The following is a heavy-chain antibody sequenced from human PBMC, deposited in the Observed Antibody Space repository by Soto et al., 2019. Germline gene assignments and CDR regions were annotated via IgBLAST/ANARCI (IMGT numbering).Heavy chain of an antibody. J-gene: IGHJ4*02. Sequence: GASVKVSCKASGYTFTTYGISWVRQAPGQGLEWMGWISAYNDNAKYVQNLQGRVTMTTDTSTTTAYMELRSLRSDDTAVYYCVREYCSGGSCYGTDYWGQGTLVTVSS. CDR3: VREYCSGGSCYGTDY. CDR1: GYTFTTYG. CDR2: ISAYNDNA. D-gene: IGHD2-15*01. V-gene: IGHV1-18*01.